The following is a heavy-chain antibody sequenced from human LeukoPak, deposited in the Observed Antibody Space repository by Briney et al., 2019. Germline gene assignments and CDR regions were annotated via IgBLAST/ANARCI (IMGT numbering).Heavy chain of an antibody. V-gene: IGHV3-7*03. CDR1: GFTFSNYL. J-gene: IGHJ4*02. CDR3: VRDEGVGHVTNRFDY. D-gene: IGHD2-8*01. Sequence: PGGSLRLSCSASGFTFSNYLMSWVRQAPGKGLEWLANIKYDGSEKYLVDSVKGRFIISRDNAKNSLYLQMNSLRAEDTAVYYCVRDEGVGHVTNRFDYWGQGTLVTVSS. CDR2: IKYDGSEK.